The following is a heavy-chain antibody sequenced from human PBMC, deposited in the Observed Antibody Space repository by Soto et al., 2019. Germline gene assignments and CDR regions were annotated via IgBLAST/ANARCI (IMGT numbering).Heavy chain of an antibody. CDR3: ARVRYSSGWYDLDY. V-gene: IGHV3-33*01. D-gene: IGHD6-19*01. CDR1: GFTFSSYG. J-gene: IGHJ4*02. CDR2: IWYDGSNK. Sequence: QVQLVESGGGVVQPGRSLRLSCAASGFTFSSYGMHWVRQAPGKALEWVEGIWYDGSNKYYAVSVKGRFTISRDNSKNMLYLQMNSLRAEDTAVYYCARVRYSSGWYDLDYWGQGALVTFAS.